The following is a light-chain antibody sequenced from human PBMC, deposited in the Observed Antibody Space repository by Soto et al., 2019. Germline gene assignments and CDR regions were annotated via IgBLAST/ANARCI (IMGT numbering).Light chain of an antibody. CDR1: QTLGTKY. CDR3: HHYGTSPPNT. Sequence: ENVLTQSPGTLSLSPGERATLSCRASQTLGTKYLAWYQQKPGQAPSLLIYDTSNRATGVPDRFSCSGSGTDFTLTISKLEPEDFAVYYCHHYGTSPPNTFGQGTKLEIK. CDR2: DTS. V-gene: IGKV3-20*01. J-gene: IGKJ2*01.